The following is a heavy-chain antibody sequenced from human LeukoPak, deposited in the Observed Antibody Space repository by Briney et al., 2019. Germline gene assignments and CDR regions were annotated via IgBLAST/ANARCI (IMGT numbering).Heavy chain of an antibody. D-gene: IGHD3-10*01. CDR2: INPNSGGT. Sequence: RASVKVSCKASGYTFTGYYMHWVRQAPGQGLEWMGWINPNSGGTNYAQKFQGRVTMTRDTSISTAYMELSRLRSDDTAVYYCARGEKRTYYYGSGSYSWFDPWGHGTLVTVSS. CDR3: ARGEKRTYYYGSGSYSWFDP. J-gene: IGHJ5*02. CDR1: GYTFTGYY. V-gene: IGHV1-2*02.